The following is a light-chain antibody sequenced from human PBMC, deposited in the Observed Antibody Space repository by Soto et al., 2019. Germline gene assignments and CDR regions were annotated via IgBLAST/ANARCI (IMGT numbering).Light chain of an antibody. Sequence: EIALTQSPGTMSLSPGERVTISCRASQTVTRSYLAWYQQKPGQAPRLLIFDATKRAIGIPARFSGSGSGTDFTLTISSLEPEDFAVYYCQQSSNWPKTFGHGTKVDIK. CDR3: QQSSNWPKT. V-gene: IGKV3-11*01. CDR2: DAT. J-gene: IGKJ1*01. CDR1: QTVTRSY.